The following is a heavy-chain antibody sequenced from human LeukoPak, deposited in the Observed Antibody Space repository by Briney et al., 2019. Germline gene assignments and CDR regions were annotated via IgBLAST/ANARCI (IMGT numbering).Heavy chain of an antibody. CDR1: GFIFGDYN. CDR2: IKTGGSDT. CDR3: AKDRYSYAFEYSDS. D-gene: IGHD5-18*01. J-gene: IGHJ4*02. Sequence: GGSLRLSCAASGFIFGDYNMNWVRQAPGKGLVWVSRIKTGGSDTAYADSVKGRFTISRDNSKNTLSLQVSSLRTEDTAVYYCAKDRYSYAFEYSDSWGQGTLVTVSS. V-gene: IGHV3-74*01.